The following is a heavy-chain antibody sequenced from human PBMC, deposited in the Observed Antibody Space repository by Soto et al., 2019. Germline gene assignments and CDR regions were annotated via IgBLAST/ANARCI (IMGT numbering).Heavy chain of an antibody. D-gene: IGHD3-16*01. J-gene: IGHJ4*02. V-gene: IGHV3-23*01. Sequence: DVQLLQSGGGLVQPGGSLRVSYAASGFSVSSYSMTWVRPAPGKGLEYVSGISVGGDRKFYADSVKGRFTVSRVNSNTIVYRQVDRLTVHDTAIYYCSRWDGYGDYWGQGTLVTVSS. CDR2: ISVGGDRK. CDR3: SRWDGYGDY. CDR1: GFSVSSYS.